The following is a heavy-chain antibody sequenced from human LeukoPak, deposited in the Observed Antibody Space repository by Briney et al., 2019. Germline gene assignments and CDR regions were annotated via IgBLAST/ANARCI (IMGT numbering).Heavy chain of an antibody. D-gene: IGHD5-24*01. Sequence: PGGSLRLSCAASGFTFSDYYMSWIRQAPGKGLEWVSYISSSGSTIYYADSVKGRFTISRDNSKNTLYLQMNSLRAEDTAVYYCARDRGDGYNSWFDPWGQGTLVTVSS. CDR1: GFTFSDYY. CDR3: ARDRGDGYNSWFDP. J-gene: IGHJ5*02. CDR2: ISSSGSTI. V-gene: IGHV3-11*04.